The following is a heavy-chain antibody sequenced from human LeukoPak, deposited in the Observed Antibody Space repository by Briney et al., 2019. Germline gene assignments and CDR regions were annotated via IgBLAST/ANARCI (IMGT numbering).Heavy chain of an antibody. CDR3: AGSAPYGYFDS. D-gene: IGHD3-10*01. Sequence: GGSLRLSCAASGFTFSSHEMNWVRQAPGKGLEWVSYISSSGSTTYYADSVKGRFTISRDNAKNSLYLQVNTLRADDTAVYYCAGSAPYGYFDSWGQGSLVTVSS. CDR2: ISSSGSTT. J-gene: IGHJ4*02. V-gene: IGHV3-48*03. CDR1: GFTFSSHE.